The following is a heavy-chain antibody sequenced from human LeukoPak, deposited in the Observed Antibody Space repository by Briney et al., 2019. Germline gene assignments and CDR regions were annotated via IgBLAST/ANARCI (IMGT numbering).Heavy chain of an antibody. J-gene: IGHJ6*03. Sequence: ASVKVSCKASGYTFTDYYMHWVRQAPGQGLEWMGWINPNSGGTNYAQKFQGRVTMTRDTSISTAYMELSRLRSDDTAVYYCARAYYDILTGYQYYYMDVWGKGTTVTISS. V-gene: IGHV1-2*02. D-gene: IGHD3-9*01. CDR2: INPNSGGT. CDR1: GYTFTDYY. CDR3: ARAYYDILTGYQYYYMDV.